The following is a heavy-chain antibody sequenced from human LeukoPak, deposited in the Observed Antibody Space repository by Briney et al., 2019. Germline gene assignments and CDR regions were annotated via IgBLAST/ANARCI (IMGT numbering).Heavy chain of an antibody. Sequence: PGGSLRLSCTASGFTFGDYAMSWVRQAPGKGLEWVGFIRSKAYGGTTEYAASVKGRFIISRDESKSIAYLQMNSLKSGDTAVYYCTGGSSSWPGDWFDPWGQGTLVTVSS. CDR2: IRSKAYGGTT. CDR1: GFTFGDYA. CDR3: TGGSSSWPGDWFDP. J-gene: IGHJ5*02. V-gene: IGHV3-49*04. D-gene: IGHD6-13*01.